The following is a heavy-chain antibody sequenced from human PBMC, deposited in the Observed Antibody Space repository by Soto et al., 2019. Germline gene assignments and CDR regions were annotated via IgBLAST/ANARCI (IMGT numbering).Heavy chain of an antibody. Sequence: GESLKISCKGSGYTFTDYWIGWVSKLPGKGLEWMGIIFPGDSDTRYSPSFQGHVTITVDKANSTAYLQWNTLKAPDTAMSYCARNITNLRYYYYAMDVWGQGTTVTVSS. D-gene: IGHD2-8*01. CDR3: ARNITNLRYYYYAMDV. CDR1: GYTFTDYW. V-gene: IGHV5-51*03. CDR2: IFPGDSDT. J-gene: IGHJ6*02.